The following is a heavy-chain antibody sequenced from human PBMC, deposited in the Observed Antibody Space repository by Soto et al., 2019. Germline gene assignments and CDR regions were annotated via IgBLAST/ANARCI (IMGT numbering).Heavy chain of an antibody. CDR1: GGPISSSSYY. CDR3: ARSAIATHWFFDL. J-gene: IGHJ6*02. V-gene: IGHV4-39*01. CDR2: IYYTGYT. D-gene: IGHD3-9*01. Sequence: PSETLSLTCSVSGGPISSSSYYWGWIRQAPGKGLEWLATIYYTGYTYHNPSLKSHVTISVDTSKDQFSLELTSVTAADTALYYCARSAIATHWFFDLWGQGTTVTVSS.